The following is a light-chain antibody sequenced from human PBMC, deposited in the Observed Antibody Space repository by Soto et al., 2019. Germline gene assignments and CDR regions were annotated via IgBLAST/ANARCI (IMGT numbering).Light chain of an antibody. V-gene: IGKV1-5*03. CDR1: QTIDGF. J-gene: IGKJ5*01. CDR2: KAS. Sequence: IQMTQSPSTLSSSFGDRVTITWRASQTIDGFLAWYQQRPGKPPNLLSYKASTLASGVPSRFSGSGSGTDFTLTISRLETEDFAVYYCQQYGSSLITFGQGTRLEIK. CDR3: QQYGSSLIT.